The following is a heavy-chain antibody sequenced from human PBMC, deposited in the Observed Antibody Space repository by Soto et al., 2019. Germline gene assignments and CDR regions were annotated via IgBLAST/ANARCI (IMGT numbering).Heavy chain of an antibody. D-gene: IGHD3-10*02. V-gene: IGHV4-59*02. Sequence: PSETLSLTCIVSGGSVYDFYWNWLRQTPGKGLEWIGNIYNNGRTNYNPSLKNRVTISIDTSKNQFSLHLSSVTTADTAMYFCARGHGIYVRFDSWGQGTLVTV. J-gene: IGHJ4*02. CDR1: GGSVYDFY. CDR2: IYNNGRT. CDR3: ARGHGIYVRFDS.